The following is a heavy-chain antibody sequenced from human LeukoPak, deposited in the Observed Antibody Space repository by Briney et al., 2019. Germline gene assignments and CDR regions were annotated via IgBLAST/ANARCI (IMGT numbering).Heavy chain of an antibody. D-gene: IGHD2-2*01. V-gene: IGHV3-9*03. CDR1: GFIFEDYA. CDR2: ITSNSGYV. CDR3: VQDSYAISSSGSTFAS. Sequence: GGSLRLSCTVSGFIFEDYAMHWVRQVQGKGLEWVSSITSNSGYVAYADSVKGRFSISRDNAKNSLYLQMNSLRTEDMAVYYCVQDSYAISSSGSTFASWGQGTLVTVSS. J-gene: IGHJ4*02.